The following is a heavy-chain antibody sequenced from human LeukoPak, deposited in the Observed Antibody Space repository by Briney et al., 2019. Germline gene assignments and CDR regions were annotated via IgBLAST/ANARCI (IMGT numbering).Heavy chain of an antibody. D-gene: IGHD5-12*01. J-gene: IGHJ4*01. CDR2: IYSSGST. V-gene: IGHV4-39*01. CDR1: GVSISSSTYY. CDR3: AKSHGYGLIDY. Sequence: SETLSLTCTVSGVSISSSTYYWGWIRQPPGKGLEWIGSIYSSGSTYYNSSLKSRVTISIDTSKNQVSLKMSFVAAADTAVYYCAKSHGYGLIDYWGQGTLVTVSS.